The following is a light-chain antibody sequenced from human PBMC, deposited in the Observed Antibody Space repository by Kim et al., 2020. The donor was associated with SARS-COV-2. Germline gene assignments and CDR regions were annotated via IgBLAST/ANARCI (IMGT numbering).Light chain of an antibody. Sequence: GRTVTISCTGSSGIIASNFVQWYQQRPGSAPTTVIYEDNRRPSGVPDRFSGSSDSSSNAASLTISGLKTEDEADYYCQSYDSSNVVFGGGTQLTVL. CDR3: QSYDSSNVV. J-gene: IGLJ2*01. CDR1: SGIIASNF. CDR2: EDN. V-gene: IGLV6-57*02.